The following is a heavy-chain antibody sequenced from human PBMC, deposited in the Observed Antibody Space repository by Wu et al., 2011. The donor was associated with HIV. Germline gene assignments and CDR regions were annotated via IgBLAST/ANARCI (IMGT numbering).Heavy chain of an antibody. CDR1: RGTFNSYE. D-gene: IGHD6-19*01. CDR2: IIPLLGTS. J-gene: IGHJ4*02. CDR3: ATDPTVAVAGTKSF. V-gene: IGHV1-69*11. Sequence: VHLVQSGAEVKKPGSSVKVSCKASRGTFNSYEINWVRQAPGQGLDWMGRIIPLLGTSTPAQRLQDRVTLTADESTSTAFLELTSLKFEDTAVYYCATDPTVAVAGTKSFWGRGTLVSVSS.